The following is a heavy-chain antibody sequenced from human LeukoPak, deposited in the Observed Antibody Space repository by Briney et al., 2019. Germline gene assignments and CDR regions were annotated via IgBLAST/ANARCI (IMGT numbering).Heavy chain of an antibody. CDR2: ISAYNGNT. Sequence: GASVKVSCKASGYTFTTYDISWVRQAPGQGREWVGWISAYNGNTSYAQKVKGRVTMTTDTSTSTAYMELRSLRSDDTAVYYCTRGGASSGYDYWGQGTLVTVSS. J-gene: IGHJ4*02. D-gene: IGHD6-19*01. V-gene: IGHV1-18*01. CDR3: TRGGASSGYDY. CDR1: GYTFTTYD.